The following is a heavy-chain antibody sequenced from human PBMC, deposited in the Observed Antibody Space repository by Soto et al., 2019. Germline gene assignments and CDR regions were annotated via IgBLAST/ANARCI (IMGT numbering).Heavy chain of an antibody. CDR3: ARSIVVVTALDY. J-gene: IGHJ4*02. V-gene: IGHV1-3*01. D-gene: IGHD2-21*02. Sequence: GASVKVSCKASGYTFTSYAMHWVRQAPGQRLEWMGWINAGNGNTKYSQKFQGRVTITRYTSASTAYMELSSLRSEDTAVYYCARSIVVVTALDYWGQGTLVTAPQ. CDR1: GYTFTSYA. CDR2: INAGNGNT.